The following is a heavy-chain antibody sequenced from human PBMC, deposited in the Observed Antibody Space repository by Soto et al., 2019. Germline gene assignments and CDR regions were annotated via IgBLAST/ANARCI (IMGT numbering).Heavy chain of an antibody. CDR2: IWYDGSNK. D-gene: IGHD3-10*01. V-gene: IGHV3-33*01. CDR3: ARSPRGSGSYYLDY. CDR1: GFTFSSYG. J-gene: IGHJ4*02. Sequence: QVQLVESGGGVVQPGRSLRLSCAASGFTFSSYGMHWVRQAPGKGLEWVAVIWYDGSNKYYADSVKGRFTISRDNSKNTLYLQMNSLRAEDTAVYYCARSPRGSGSYYLDYWGQGTLVTVSS.